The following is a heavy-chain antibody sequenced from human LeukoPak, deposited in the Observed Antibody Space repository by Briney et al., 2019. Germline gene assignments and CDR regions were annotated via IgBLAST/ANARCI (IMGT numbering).Heavy chain of an antibody. D-gene: IGHD6-19*01. J-gene: IGHJ4*02. V-gene: IGHV1-69*13. Sequence: SVKVSCKASGGTFSSYAISWVRQAPGQGLEWMGGIIPIFGTANYAQKFQGRVTITADESTSTAYMELSSLRSEDTAVYYCARGAPYTSGWYLFDYWGQGTLVTVSS. CDR3: ARGAPYTSGWYLFDY. CDR1: GGTFSSYA. CDR2: IIPIFGTA.